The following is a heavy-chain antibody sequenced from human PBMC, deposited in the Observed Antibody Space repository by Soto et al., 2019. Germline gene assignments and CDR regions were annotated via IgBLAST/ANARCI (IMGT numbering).Heavy chain of an antibody. CDR3: AINAERNAQKFDC. Sequence: QVQLVQSGSEVKRPGSSVKVSCKTSGGIFKNFDIGWVRQSPGQGLEWMGEIIPLFNATNYAQKFRGRFTVTADESTRTDYMELTRLTYGDTAVYFCAINAERNAQKFDCWGQGTLVTVSS. CDR1: GGIFKNFD. J-gene: IGHJ4*02. V-gene: IGHV1-69*01. D-gene: IGHD2-2*01. CDR2: IIPLFNAT.